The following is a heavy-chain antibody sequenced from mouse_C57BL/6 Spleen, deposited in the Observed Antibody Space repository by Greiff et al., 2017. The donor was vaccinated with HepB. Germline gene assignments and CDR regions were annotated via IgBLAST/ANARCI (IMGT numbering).Heavy chain of an antibody. CDR3: ARGVLDSSGYY. D-gene: IGHD3-2*02. CDR1: GYAFSSSW. V-gene: IGHV1-82*01. J-gene: IGHJ2*01. CDR2: IYPGDGDT. Sequence: QVQLQQSGPELVKPGASVKISCKASGYAFSSSWMNWVKQRPGKGLEWIGRIYPGDGDTNYNGKFKGKATLTADKSSSTAYMQLSSLTSEDSAVYFCARGVLDSSGYYWGQGTTLTVSS.